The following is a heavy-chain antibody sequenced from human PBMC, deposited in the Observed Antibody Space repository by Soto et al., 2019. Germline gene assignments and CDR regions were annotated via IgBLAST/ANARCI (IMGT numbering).Heavy chain of an antibody. D-gene: IGHD2-2*02. J-gene: IGHJ4*02. V-gene: IGHV3-7*01. CDR1: GFYITNYC. CDR3: VRDSYTAHWHTAGEDY. Sequence: DVQLVESGGGLVQPGGSLRLSCAASGFYITNYCMTWVRQAPGKGPEWVANIKEDGSLKFYVESVRGRFTISRDNAKNSVYLGMSRLRAEDTAVYYCVRDSYTAHWHTAGEDYWGQGTLVTVSS. CDR2: IKEDGSLK.